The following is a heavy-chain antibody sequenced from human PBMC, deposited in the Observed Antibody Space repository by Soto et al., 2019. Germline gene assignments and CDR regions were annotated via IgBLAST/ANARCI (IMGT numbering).Heavy chain of an antibody. V-gene: IGHV3-53*01. Sequence: EVQLVESGGGLIHPGGSLRLSCAASGLTVSGNYMGWVRQAPGKGLEWVSGIYSDGSTIYADSVKGRFTIVRDNSKNTLYLHMNSMRAEDTAVYHCARASSRWGSEAAYWGQGTLVTVSS. CDR3: ARASSRWGSEAAY. CDR1: GLTVSGNY. J-gene: IGHJ4*02. CDR2: IYSDGST. D-gene: IGHD7-27*01.